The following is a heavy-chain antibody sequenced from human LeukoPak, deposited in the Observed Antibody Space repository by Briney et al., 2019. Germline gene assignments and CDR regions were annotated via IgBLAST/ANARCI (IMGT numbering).Heavy chain of an antibody. J-gene: IGHJ6*03. D-gene: IGHD2-15*01. CDR2: IYSGGST. CDR3: AGRSSEYYYYYYMDV. CDR1: GFTVSSNY. V-gene: IGHV3-53*01. Sequence: GGSLRLXCAASGFTVSSNYMSWVRQAPGKGLEWVSVIYSGGSTYYADSVKGRFTISRDNSKNTLYLQMNSLRAEDTAVYYCAGRSSEYYYYYYMDVWGKGTTVTVSS.